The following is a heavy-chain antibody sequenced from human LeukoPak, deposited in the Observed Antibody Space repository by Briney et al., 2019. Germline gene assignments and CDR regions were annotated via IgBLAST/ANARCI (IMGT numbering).Heavy chain of an antibody. V-gene: IGHV3-23*01. CDR2: ISGSGGST. D-gene: IGHD6-19*01. CDR1: GFTFSSYA. Sequence: GGSLRLSCAASGFTFSSYAMSWVRQAPGKGLEWVSAISGSGGSTYYADSVKGRFTISRDNCKNTLYLQMNSLRAEDTAVYYCAKVYSSGWYVGWFDPWGQGTLVTVSS. J-gene: IGHJ5*02. CDR3: AKVYSSGWYVGWFDP.